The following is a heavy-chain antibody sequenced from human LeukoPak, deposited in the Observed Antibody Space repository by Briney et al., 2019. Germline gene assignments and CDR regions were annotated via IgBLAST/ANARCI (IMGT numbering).Heavy chain of an antibody. J-gene: IGHJ6*02. Sequence: GGSLRLSCAASGFTFSSYAMSWVRQAPGKGLEWVSAISGSGGSTYYADSVKGRFTISRDNTKNTLYLQMNSLRAEDTAVYYCASRDGYTNTELYYYGMDVWGQGTTVTVSS. V-gene: IGHV3-23*01. CDR2: ISGSGGST. CDR1: GFTFSSYA. CDR3: ASRDGYTNTELYYYGMDV. D-gene: IGHD5-24*01.